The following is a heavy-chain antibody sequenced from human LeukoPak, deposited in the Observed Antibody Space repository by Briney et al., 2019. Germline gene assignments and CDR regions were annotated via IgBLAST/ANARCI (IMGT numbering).Heavy chain of an antibody. CDR3: AKDSATMIVVVTSGAFDI. J-gene: IGHJ3*02. D-gene: IGHD3-22*01. Sequence: PGRSLRLSCAASGFTFDDYAMHWVRQAPGKGLEWVSGISWNSGSIGYADSVKGRFTISRDNAKNSLYLQMNSLRAEDTALYYCAKDSATMIVVVTSGAFDIWGQGTMVTVSS. CDR2: ISWNSGSI. CDR1: GFTFDDYA. V-gene: IGHV3-9*01.